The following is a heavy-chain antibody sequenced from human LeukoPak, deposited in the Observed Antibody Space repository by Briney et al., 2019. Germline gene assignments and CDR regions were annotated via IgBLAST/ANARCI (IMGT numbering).Heavy chain of an antibody. D-gene: IGHD6-6*01. V-gene: IGHV4-39*01. J-gene: IGHJ4*02. CDR1: GGSISSYY. CDR3: ARQTRPYSSSWVDY. Sequence: SETLSLTCTVSGGSISSYYWSWIRQPPGKGLEWIGSIYYSGSTYYNPSLKSRVTISVDTSKNQFSLKLSSVTAADTAVYYCARQTRPYSSSWVDYWGQGTLVTVSS. CDR2: IYYSGST.